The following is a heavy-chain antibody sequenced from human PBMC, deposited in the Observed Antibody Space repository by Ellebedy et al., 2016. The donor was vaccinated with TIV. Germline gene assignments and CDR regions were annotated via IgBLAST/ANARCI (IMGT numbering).Heavy chain of an antibody. CDR1: GFTFSSYA. J-gene: IGHJ4*02. D-gene: IGHD3-9*01. Sequence: GESLKISXAASGFTFSSYAMHWVRQAPGKGPERVAVISYDGSNKYYADSVKGRFTISRDNSKNTLYLQMNSLRAEDTAVYYCAKDWRRGRLVINSRPLRDYWGQGTLVTVSS. CDR3: AKDWRRGRLVINSRPLRDY. CDR2: ISYDGSNK. V-gene: IGHV3-30-3*01.